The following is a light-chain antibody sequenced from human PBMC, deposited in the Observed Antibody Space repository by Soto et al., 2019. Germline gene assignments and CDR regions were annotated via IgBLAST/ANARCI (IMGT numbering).Light chain of an antibody. Sequence: QSVLTQPASVSGSPGQSITISCTGSSSDVGGYNYVSWYQQYPGKAPKLIIYDVTNRPSGISDRFSGSRSGNTASLTISGLQAEDEADYFCSSYSTNDTLVVFGGGTKLTVL. CDR3: SSYSTNDTLVV. J-gene: IGLJ2*01. V-gene: IGLV2-14*03. CDR2: DVT. CDR1: SSDVGGYNY.